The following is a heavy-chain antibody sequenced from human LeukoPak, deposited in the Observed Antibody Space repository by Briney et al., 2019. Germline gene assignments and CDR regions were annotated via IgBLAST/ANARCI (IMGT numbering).Heavy chain of an antibody. Sequence: PSETLSLTCTVSGGSISSGSYYWSWIRQPPGKGLEWIGYIYYSGSTNYNPSLKSRVTISVDTSKNQFSLKLSSVTAADTAVYYCARVRGYDFWSGYYRTFDYWGQGTLVTVSS. CDR1: GGSISSGSYY. V-gene: IGHV4-61*01. CDR2: IYYSGST. CDR3: ARVRGYDFWSGYYRTFDY. D-gene: IGHD3-3*01. J-gene: IGHJ4*02.